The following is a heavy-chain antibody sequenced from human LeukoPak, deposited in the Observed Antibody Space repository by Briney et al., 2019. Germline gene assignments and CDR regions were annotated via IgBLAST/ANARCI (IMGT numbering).Heavy chain of an antibody. Sequence: GGSLRLSCAASGFTFSGYSMNWVRQAPGKGLEWVSSISSSSSYIYYADSVKGRFTISRDNAKNSLYLQMNSLRAEDTAVYYCARETSIAARNFDYWGQGTLVTVSS. V-gene: IGHV3-21*01. CDR1: GFTFSGYS. CDR3: ARETSIAARNFDY. CDR2: ISSSSSYI. D-gene: IGHD6-6*01. J-gene: IGHJ4*02.